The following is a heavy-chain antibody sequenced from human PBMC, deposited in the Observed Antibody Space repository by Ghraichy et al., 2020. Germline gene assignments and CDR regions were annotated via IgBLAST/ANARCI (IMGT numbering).Heavy chain of an antibody. J-gene: IGHJ6*02. V-gene: IGHV3-48*02. CDR2: ISSSSSTI. Sequence: GESLNISCAASGFTFSSYSMNWVRQAPGKGLEWVSYISSSSSTIYYADSVKGRFTISRDNAKNSLYLQMNSLRDEDTAVYYCARDWGRDYYYGMDVWGQGTTVTVSS. CDR3: ARDWGRDYYYGMDV. D-gene: IGHD3-16*01. CDR1: GFTFSSYS.